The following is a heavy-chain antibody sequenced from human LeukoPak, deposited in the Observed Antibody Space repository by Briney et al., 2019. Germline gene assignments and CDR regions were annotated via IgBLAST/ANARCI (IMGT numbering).Heavy chain of an antibody. CDR3: ARDGAYDFWSGYYTFRRSVKGYYYYCYMDV. J-gene: IGHJ6*03. CDR1: GFTFSSYS. V-gene: IGHV3-21*01. D-gene: IGHD3-3*01. Sequence: GGSLRLSCAASGFTFSSYSMNWVRQAPGKGLEWVSSISSSSSYIYYADSVKGRFTISRDNAKNSLYLQMNSLRAEDTAVYYCARDGAYDFWSGYYTFRRSVKGYYYYCYMDVWGKGTTVTVSS. CDR2: ISSSSSYI.